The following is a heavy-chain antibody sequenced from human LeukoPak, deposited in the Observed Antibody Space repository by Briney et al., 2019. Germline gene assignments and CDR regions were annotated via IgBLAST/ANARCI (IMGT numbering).Heavy chain of an antibody. CDR1: GASISNFY. V-gene: IGHV4-59*01. CDR2: IYYSGST. Sequence: SETLSLTCTVSGASISNFYWSWIRQPPGKGLEWIGDIYYSGSTNYNPSLKSRVTMSVDTSKNQFSLKLRSVTAADTAVYYCARLHCSSPSCHRNWFDPWGQGTLVTVSS. J-gene: IGHJ5*02. D-gene: IGHD2-2*01. CDR3: ARLHCSSPSCHRNWFDP.